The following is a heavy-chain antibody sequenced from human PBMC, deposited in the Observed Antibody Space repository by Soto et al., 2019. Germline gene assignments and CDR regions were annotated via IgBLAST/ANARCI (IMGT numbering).Heavy chain of an antibody. J-gene: IGHJ3*01. CDR1: GFTFSDHY. V-gene: IGHV3-72*01. D-gene: IGHD1-1*01. CDR2: SRNKAKSYTT. Sequence: EVQLVESGGSLVQPGGSLRLSCAASGFTFSDHYMDWVRQAPGKGLEWVARSRNKAKSYTTVYAASVKDRFTISRDESKTSLSLEMSSLKAEDTAVYFCVRGYHSFDVWGRGTMVTVSS. CDR3: VRGYHSFDV.